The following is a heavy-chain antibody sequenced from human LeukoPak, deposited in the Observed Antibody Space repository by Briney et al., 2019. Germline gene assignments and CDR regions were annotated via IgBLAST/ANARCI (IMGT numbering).Heavy chain of an antibody. CDR2: IYYSGST. Sequence: SETLSLTCTVSGGSISSGDYYWSWIRQPPGKGLEWIGYIYYSGSTNYNPSLKSRVTISLDTSKSQFSLKLTSVTAADTAVYYCARAPIPYDRSRTDYRFDPWGQGTLVTVAS. CDR1: GGSISSGDYY. D-gene: IGHD3-16*01. V-gene: IGHV4-61*08. CDR3: ARAPIPYDRSRTDYRFDP. J-gene: IGHJ5*02.